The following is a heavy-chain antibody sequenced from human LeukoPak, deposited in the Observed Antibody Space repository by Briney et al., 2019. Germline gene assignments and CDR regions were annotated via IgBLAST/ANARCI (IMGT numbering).Heavy chain of an antibody. Sequence: GGSLRLSCAASGFTFNDYYMSWIRQAPGRGLEWVSYISSSGSTIYYADSVEGRFTISRDNAKDSLYLHMDSLRAEDTAVYYCARDNIAVAGLFDYWGQGTLVTVSS. CDR2: ISSSGSTI. D-gene: IGHD6-19*01. J-gene: IGHJ4*02. CDR3: ARDNIAVAGLFDY. V-gene: IGHV3-11*01. CDR1: GFTFNDYY.